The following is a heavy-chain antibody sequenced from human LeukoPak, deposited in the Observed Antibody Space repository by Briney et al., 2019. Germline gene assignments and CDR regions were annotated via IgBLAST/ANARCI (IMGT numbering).Heavy chain of an antibody. V-gene: IGHV1-18*01. D-gene: IGHD3-10*01. J-gene: IGHJ4*02. CDR3: ARENEPRVTMVRGGIGY. Sequence: GASVKVSCKASGYTFTSYGISWVRQAPGQGLEWMGWISAYNGNTNYAQKLQGRVTMTTDTSTSTAYMELRSLRSDDTAVYYCARENEPRVTMVRGGIGYWGQGTLVTVSS. CDR1: GYTFTSYG. CDR2: ISAYNGNT.